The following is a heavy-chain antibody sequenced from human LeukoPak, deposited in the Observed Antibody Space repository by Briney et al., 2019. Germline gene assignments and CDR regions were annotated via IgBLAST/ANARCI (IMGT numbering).Heavy chain of an antibody. V-gene: IGHV4-4*07. J-gene: IGHJ3*02. CDR3: AREGLVDSSGYPDAFDI. D-gene: IGHD3-22*01. Sequence: PSETLSLTCTVSGGSISSYYWSWIRQPAGKGLEWIGRIYTSGSTNYNPSLKSRVTMSVDTSRNQFSLKLSSVTAADTAVYYCAREGLVDSSGYPDAFDIWGQGTMVTVSS. CDR2: IYTSGST. CDR1: GGSISSYY.